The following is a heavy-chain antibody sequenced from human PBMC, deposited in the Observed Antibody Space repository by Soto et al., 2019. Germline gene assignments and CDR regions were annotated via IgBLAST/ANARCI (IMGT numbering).Heavy chain of an antibody. Sequence: ASVKVSCKASGYTFTSYYVHWVRQAPGQGLEWMGIINPSGGSTSYAQKFQGRVTMTRDTSTSTVYMELSSLRSEDTAVYYCARGENYDILTGYYMGDAFDIWGQGTMVTVSS. CDR1: GYTFTSYY. CDR2: INPSGGST. D-gene: IGHD3-9*01. J-gene: IGHJ3*02. V-gene: IGHV1-46*03. CDR3: ARGENYDILTGYYMGDAFDI.